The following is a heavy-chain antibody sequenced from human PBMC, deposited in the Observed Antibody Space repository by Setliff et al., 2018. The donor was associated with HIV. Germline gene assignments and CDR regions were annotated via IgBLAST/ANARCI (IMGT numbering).Heavy chain of an antibody. D-gene: IGHD3-22*01. CDR1: GGSFSGFY. J-gene: IGHJ6*03. CDR3: ARGFSGDYLFTGYLDV. Sequence: SETLSLTCAVYGGSFSGFYWNWIRQAPGTGLEWIGEINHSRRTKYNPSLKSRVTISVDTSKNQFSLKLSSVTAADTALYYCARGFSGDYLFTGYLDVWGKGTTVTVSS. V-gene: IGHV4-34*01. CDR2: INHSRRT.